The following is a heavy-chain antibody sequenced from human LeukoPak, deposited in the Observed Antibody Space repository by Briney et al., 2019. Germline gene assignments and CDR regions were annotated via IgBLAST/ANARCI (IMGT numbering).Heavy chain of an antibody. J-gene: IGHJ6*02. CDR1: GGSISSYY. CDR3: ARDTDGDYTFYYYGMDV. Sequence: PSETLSLTCTVSGGSISSYYWSWIRQPPGKGLEWVGYIYYSGSTNYNPSLKSRVTISVDTSKSQFSLKLSSVTAADTAVYYCARDTDGDYTFYYYGMDVWGQGTTVTVSS. V-gene: IGHV4-59*01. CDR2: IYYSGST. D-gene: IGHD4-17*01.